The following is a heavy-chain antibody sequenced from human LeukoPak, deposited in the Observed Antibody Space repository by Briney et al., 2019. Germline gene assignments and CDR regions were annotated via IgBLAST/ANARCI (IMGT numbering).Heavy chain of an antibody. CDR1: GFTFSSYW. CDR2: INSDGSTT. Sequence: GGSLRLSCAASGFTFSSYWTHWVRQAPGKGVVWVSRINSDGSTTNYADSVKGRFTVSRDNAKNTLYLQMHSLRVEDTAMYYCARGLRDRYGMDVWGQGTTVTVSS. CDR3: ARGLRDRYGMDV. J-gene: IGHJ6*02. V-gene: IGHV3-74*01.